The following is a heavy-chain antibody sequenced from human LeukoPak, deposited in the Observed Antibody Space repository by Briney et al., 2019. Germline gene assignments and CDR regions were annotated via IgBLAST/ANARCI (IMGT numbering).Heavy chain of an antibody. CDR1: GFTFSNNA. CDR3: GRVETTGGT. J-gene: IGHJ4*02. V-gene: IGHV3-21*01. D-gene: IGHD2-8*02. Sequence: PGGSLRLSCAASGFTFSNNAMNWVRQAPGKGLEWVSSISRSGNFIYYGDSVKGRFTISRDNAKNSLYLQMNSLRAEDTAVYYCGRVETTGGTWGQGTLVSVSA. CDR2: ISRSGNFI.